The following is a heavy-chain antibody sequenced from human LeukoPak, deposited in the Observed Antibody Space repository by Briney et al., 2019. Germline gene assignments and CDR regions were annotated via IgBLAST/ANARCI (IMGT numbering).Heavy chain of an antibody. Sequence: GASVKVFWKASGGTFSSYAISWVRHAPGQRLEWRVRLIPIFGTANYAQKFQGRVTITADESTSTAYMELSSLRSEDTAVYYCARVRGRGVIIAPLIFDYWGQGTLVTVSP. CDR1: GGTFSSYA. CDR3: ARVRGRGVIIAPLIFDY. CDR2: LIPIFGTA. D-gene: IGHD3-10*01. J-gene: IGHJ4*02. V-gene: IGHV1-69*13.